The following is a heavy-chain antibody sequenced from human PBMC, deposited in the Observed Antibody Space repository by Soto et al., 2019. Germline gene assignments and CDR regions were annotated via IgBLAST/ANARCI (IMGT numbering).Heavy chain of an antibody. CDR1: GGSVSSRSHF. V-gene: IGHV4-61*01. CDR3: ARYDAESGSNKLDP. Sequence: QVQLQESGPGLVKPSETLSVSSTVSGGSVSSRSHFWSWIRQPPGGDLQWIGYIYYSGSTNYNPSLKSRATLSVDISRNQFSLRLTSVTAADTAVYYCARYDAESGSNKLDPWGQGTLVTVSS. J-gene: IGHJ5*02. D-gene: IGHD5-12*01. CDR2: IYYSGST.